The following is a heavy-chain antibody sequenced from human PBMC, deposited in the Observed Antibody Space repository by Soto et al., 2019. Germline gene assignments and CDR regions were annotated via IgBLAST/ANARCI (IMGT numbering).Heavy chain of an antibody. CDR3: AKNTVCSSTSCYLDY. CDR2: ISGSAGST. J-gene: IGHJ4*02. D-gene: IGHD2-2*01. V-gene: IGHV3-23*01. CDR1: GFTFSSYA. Sequence: EVQLLESGGGLVQPGGSLRLSCAASGFTFSSYAMSWVRQAPGKGLEWVTVISGSAGSTYYADSVKGRFTISRDNSKDTLYLQMNSVRAEDTAVYYCAKNTVCSSTSCYLDYWGQGTLVTVSS.